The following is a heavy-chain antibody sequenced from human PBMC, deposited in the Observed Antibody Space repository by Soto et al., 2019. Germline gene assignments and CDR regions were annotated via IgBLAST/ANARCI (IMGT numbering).Heavy chain of an antibody. V-gene: IGHV1-69*02. CDR3: ATSYGSGSTHFVS. CDR1: EGTFNFYT. D-gene: IGHD3-10*01. CDR2: VNPIVGMS. J-gene: IGHJ1*01. Sequence: QVQLVQSGAEVKKPGSSVKVSCTASEGTFNFYTINWVRQAPGQGLEWVGRVNPIVGMSNYGQKFQGRVSITAYKTTTTAAMSLNCLKSEDTAIYYCATSYGSGSTHFVSWGQGTLVTVSS.